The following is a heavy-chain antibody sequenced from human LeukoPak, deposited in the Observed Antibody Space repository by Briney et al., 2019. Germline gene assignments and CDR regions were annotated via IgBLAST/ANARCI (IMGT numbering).Heavy chain of an antibody. V-gene: IGHV4-61*01. D-gene: IGHD6-19*01. CDR3: AREGAVAGHYYYGMDV. CDR1: GGSVSSGSYY. J-gene: IGHJ6*04. Sequence: SETLSLTCTVSGGSVSSGSYYWSWIRQPPGKGLEWIGYIYYIGSTNYNPSLKSRVTISVDTSKNQFSLKLSSVTAADTAVYYCAREGAVAGHYYYGMDVWGKGTTVTVSS. CDR2: IYYIGST.